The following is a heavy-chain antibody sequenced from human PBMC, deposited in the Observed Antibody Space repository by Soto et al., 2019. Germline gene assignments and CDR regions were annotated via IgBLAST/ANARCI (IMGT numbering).Heavy chain of an antibody. CDR2: ISYSGST. V-gene: IGHV4-59*01. Sequence: QVQLQGSGPRLVKPSETLSLTCTVSGCSISPYFWTWFRQAPGKGLEWIGYISYSGSTNYNTSLKRRLTLLLSTSMQQFSLKLGSVTAADTAVYYCARGTRAAHYYSCFDGVDVWGQGTTVTVSS. CDR3: ARGTRAAHYYSCFDGVDV. D-gene: IGHD2-2*01. J-gene: IGHJ6*02. CDR1: GCSISPYF.